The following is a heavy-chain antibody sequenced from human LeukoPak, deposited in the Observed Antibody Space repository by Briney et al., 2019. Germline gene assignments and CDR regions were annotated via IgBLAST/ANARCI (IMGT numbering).Heavy chain of an antibody. Sequence: SETLSLTCTVSGGSIDSIRSFYWSWIRQSPATGLEWIGYIYYTGSTDYNPSLKSRVTISVDTSKNQFSLKLTSVTTADTAVYYCARGPEMTSEFDIWGQGTMVTVSS. CDR1: GGSIDSIRSFY. D-gene: IGHD5-24*01. J-gene: IGHJ3*02. CDR3: ARGPEMTSEFDI. V-gene: IGHV4-59*01. CDR2: IYYTGST.